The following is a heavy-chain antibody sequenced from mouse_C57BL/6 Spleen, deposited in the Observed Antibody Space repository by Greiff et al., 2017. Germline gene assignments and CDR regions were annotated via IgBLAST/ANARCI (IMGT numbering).Heavy chain of an antibody. J-gene: IGHJ4*01. CDR1: GYTFTSYT. CDR2: INPSSGYT. D-gene: IGHD1-1*01. Sequence: QVQLKESGAELARPGASVKMSCKASGYTFTSYTMHWVKQRPGQGLEWIGYINPSSGYTKYNQKFKDKATLTADKSSSTAYMQLSSLTSEDSAVYYCARRWAPITTVVDPYAMDYWGQGTSVTVSS. CDR3: ARRWAPITTVVDPYAMDY. V-gene: IGHV1-4*01.